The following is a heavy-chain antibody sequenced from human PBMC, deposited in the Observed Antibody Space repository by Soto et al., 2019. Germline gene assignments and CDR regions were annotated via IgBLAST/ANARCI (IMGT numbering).Heavy chain of an antibody. D-gene: IGHD3-22*01. CDR2: ISYDGSNK. V-gene: IGHV3-30*18. CDR1: GFTFSSYG. J-gene: IGHJ6*02. Sequence: GGSLRLSCAASGFTFSSYGMHWVRQAPGKGLEWVAVISYDGSNKYYADSVKGRFTISRDNSKNTLYLQMNSLRAEDTAVYYCAKEHYDKSGYYYGMDVWGQGTTVTVSS. CDR3: AKEHYDKSGYYYGMDV.